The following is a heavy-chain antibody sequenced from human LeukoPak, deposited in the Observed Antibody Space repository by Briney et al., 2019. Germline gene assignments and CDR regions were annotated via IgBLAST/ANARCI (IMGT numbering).Heavy chain of an antibody. CDR3: ARGLEQLVQSYYYYYMDV. Sequence: SETLSLTCTVSGGSISSYYWSWIRQPPGKGLEWIGYIYYSGSTNYNPSLKSRVTISVDTSKNQFSLKLSSVTAADTAVYYCARGLEQLVQSYYYYYMDVWGKGTTVTVSS. CDR2: IYYSGST. CDR1: GGSISSYY. D-gene: IGHD6-13*01. J-gene: IGHJ6*03. V-gene: IGHV4-59*01.